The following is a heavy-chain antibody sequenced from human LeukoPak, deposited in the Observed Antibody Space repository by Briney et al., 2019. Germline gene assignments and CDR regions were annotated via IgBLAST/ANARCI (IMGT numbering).Heavy chain of an antibody. Sequence: GGSLRLSCSASGFTFSTYSMNWVRQAPGKGLEWVSSISSSSDYIYYADSVKGRFIISRDNSKNTVYLQMNSLSAEDAAVYYCVKDDGWVQYANWGQGTLVTVSS. J-gene: IGHJ4*02. CDR2: ISSSSDYI. D-gene: IGHD5-24*01. CDR1: GFTFSTYS. CDR3: VKDDGWVQYAN. V-gene: IGHV3-21*01.